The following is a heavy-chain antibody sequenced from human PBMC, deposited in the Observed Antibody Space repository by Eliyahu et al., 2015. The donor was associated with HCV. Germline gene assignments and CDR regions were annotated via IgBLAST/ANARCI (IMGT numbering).Heavy chain of an antibody. CDR3: TTDVWREWELPNYYYYYMDV. CDR1: GFTFSNAW. D-gene: IGHD1-26*01. V-gene: IGHV3-15*01. Sequence: EVQLVESGGGLVKPGGSLRLSCAASGFTFSNAWMSWVRQAPGKGLEWVGRIKSKTDGGTTDYAAPVKGRFTISRDDSKNTLYLQMNSLKTEDTAVYYCTTDVWREWELPNYYYYYMDVWGKGTTVTVSS. J-gene: IGHJ6*03. CDR2: IKSKTDGGTT.